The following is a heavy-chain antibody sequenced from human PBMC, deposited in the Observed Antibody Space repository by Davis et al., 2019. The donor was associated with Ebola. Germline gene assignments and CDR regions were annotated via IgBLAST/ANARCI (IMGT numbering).Heavy chain of an antibody. CDR2: IYPGESDT. Sequence: PGGSLRLSCKGSGYSFTNYWIAWVRQMPGKGLEWMGTIYPGESDTRYSPSFQGQVTISADKSISTAYLQWTDLKASDTAMFYCARYLRPYYFDYWGQGTLVTVSS. J-gene: IGHJ4*02. CDR3: ARYLRPYYFDY. V-gene: IGHV5-51*01. CDR1: GYSFTNYW.